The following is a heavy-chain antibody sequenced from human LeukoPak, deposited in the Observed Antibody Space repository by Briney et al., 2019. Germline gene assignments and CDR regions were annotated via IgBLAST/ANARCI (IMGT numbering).Heavy chain of an antibody. CDR1: GFTFSTYW. Sequence: PGGSLRLSCAASGFTFSTYWMHWVRQAPGKGLEWVSRINSDGRRTTYADSVRGRFTISRDSAKNTLDLQMNSLRAEDTAVYYCARGGTGTVPAAHDHWGQGTLVTVSS. CDR2: INSDGRRT. J-gene: IGHJ5*02. CDR3: ARGGTGTVPAAHDH. D-gene: IGHD2-2*01. V-gene: IGHV3-74*01.